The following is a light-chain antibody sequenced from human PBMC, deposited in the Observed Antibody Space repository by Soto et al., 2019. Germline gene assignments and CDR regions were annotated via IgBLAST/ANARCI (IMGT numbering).Light chain of an antibody. Sequence: EIVLTQSPGSLSLSPWERSTRSCRASQSVTNNYLAWYQQRPAQAPRLLIYDASSRAAGTPARFTGSGSGTDFTLTISSLQSEDFAVYYCQQYNTWRSISFGQGTRLEIK. J-gene: IGKJ5*01. CDR2: DAS. CDR1: QSVTNNY. V-gene: IGKV3-20*01. CDR3: QQYNTWRSIS.